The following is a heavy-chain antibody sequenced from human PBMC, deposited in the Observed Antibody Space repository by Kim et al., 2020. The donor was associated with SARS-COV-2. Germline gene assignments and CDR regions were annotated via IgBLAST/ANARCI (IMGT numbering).Heavy chain of an antibody. CDR2: GNGNT. D-gene: IGHD2-15*01. J-gene: IGHJ4*02. Sequence: GNGNTIYSQKFQGRVTFTTDTSASTAYMELSSLRSEDSAVYYCLGGYYFDYWGQGTLVTVS. V-gene: IGHV1-3*01. CDR3: LGGYYFDY.